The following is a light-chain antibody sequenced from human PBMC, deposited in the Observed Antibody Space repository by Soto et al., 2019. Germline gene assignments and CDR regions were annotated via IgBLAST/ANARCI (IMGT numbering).Light chain of an antibody. CDR2: DVS. J-gene: IGLJ1*01. CDR1: SSDVGGYNY. CDR3: CSYTTSNTRQIV. V-gene: IGLV2-14*03. Sequence: QSPLTQPASVSGSPGQSITISCTGTSSDVGGYNYVSWYQRHPGKAPKLMIYDVSNRPSGVSNRFSGSKSGNTASLTISGLQPEDEADYYCCSYTTSNTRQIVFGTGTKLTVL.